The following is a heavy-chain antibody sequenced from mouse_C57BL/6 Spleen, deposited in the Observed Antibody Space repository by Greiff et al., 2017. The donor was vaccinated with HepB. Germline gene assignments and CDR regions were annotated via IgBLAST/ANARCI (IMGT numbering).Heavy chain of an antibody. CDR1: GFTFSSYG. CDR2: ISSGGSYT. CDR3: ARDWTVDQAWFAY. D-gene: IGHD1-1*01. J-gene: IGHJ3*01. V-gene: IGHV5-6*01. Sequence: EVQRVESGGDLVKPGGSLKLSCAASGFTFSSYGMSWVRQTPDKRLEWVATISSGGSYTYYPDSVKGRFTISRDNAKNTLYLQMSSLKSEDTAMYYCARDWTVDQAWFAYWGQGTLVTVSA.